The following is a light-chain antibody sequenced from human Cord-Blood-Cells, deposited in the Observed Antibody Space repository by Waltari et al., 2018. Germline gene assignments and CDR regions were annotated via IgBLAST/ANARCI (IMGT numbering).Light chain of an antibody. Sequence: DIQMTQSPSSLSASVGDRVTITCRASQSISSDLNWYQQKPGKAPKLLIYAAYRLQSGVPSRFSGSGYGTDFTLTISSLQTEDFATYYSQQSYSTPPFTFGPGTKVDIK. J-gene: IGKJ3*01. CDR3: QQSYSTPPFT. V-gene: IGKV1-39*01. CDR2: AAY. CDR1: QSISSD.